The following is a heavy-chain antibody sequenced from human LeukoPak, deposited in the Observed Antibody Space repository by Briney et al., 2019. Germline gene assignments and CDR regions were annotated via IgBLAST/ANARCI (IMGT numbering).Heavy chain of an antibody. D-gene: IGHD6-13*01. Sequence: SETLSLTCTVSGGSISSYYWSRIRQPPGKGLEWIGYIYYSGSTNYNPSLKSRVTISVDTPKNQFSLKLSSVTAADTAVYYCARAPAGVAAAGIFFDYWGQGTLVTVSS. V-gene: IGHV4-59*01. J-gene: IGHJ4*02. CDR3: ARAPAGVAAAGIFFDY. CDR2: IYYSGST. CDR1: GGSISSYY.